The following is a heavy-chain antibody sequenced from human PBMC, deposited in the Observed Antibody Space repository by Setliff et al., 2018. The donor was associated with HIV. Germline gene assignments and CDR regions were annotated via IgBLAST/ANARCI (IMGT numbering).Heavy chain of an antibody. D-gene: IGHD6-13*01. CDR1: GFSFSYYW. J-gene: IGHJ5*01. Sequence: GGSLRLSCAASGFSFSYYWMHWVRQAPGKGLEWVARINSDGSTVEHAGAVKGRLTISRDNARNTLYLEMNSLRVEDASMYYCVRVAGFSSSWFAYWGQGTLVTVSS. CDR2: INSDGSTV. V-gene: IGHV3-74*03. CDR3: VRVAGFSSSWFAY.